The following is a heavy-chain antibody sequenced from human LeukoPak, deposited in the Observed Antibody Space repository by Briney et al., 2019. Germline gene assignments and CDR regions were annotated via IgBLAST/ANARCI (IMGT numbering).Heavy chain of an antibody. J-gene: IGHJ4*02. D-gene: IGHD6-13*01. Sequence: GGSLRLSCAASGFTFSSYGMHWVRQAPGKGLEWVAVIWYVGCNKYYAESRKGRFNISRDNSKNTLYLQMNSLRADDTAVYYCAKERSRDLLYWGEGTLVTVSS. CDR2: IWYVGCNK. V-gene: IGHV3-33*03. CDR3: AKERSRDLLY. CDR1: GFTFSSYG.